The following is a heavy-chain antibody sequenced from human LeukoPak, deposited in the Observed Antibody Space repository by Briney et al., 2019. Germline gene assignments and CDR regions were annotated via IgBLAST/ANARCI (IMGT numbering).Heavy chain of an antibody. J-gene: IGHJ3*02. CDR2: IYYSGST. V-gene: IGHV4-59*12. CDR1: GGSISSYY. Sequence: SETLSLTCTVSGGSISSYYWSWIRQPPGKGLEWIGYIYYSGSTYYNPSLKSRVTISVDTSKNQFSLKLSSVTAADTAVYYCARDHGGAYQLLSNAFDIWGQGTMVTVSS. D-gene: IGHD2-2*01. CDR3: ARDHGGAYQLLSNAFDI.